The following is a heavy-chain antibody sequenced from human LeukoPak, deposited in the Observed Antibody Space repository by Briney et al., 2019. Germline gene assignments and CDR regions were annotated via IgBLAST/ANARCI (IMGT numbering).Heavy chain of an antibody. V-gene: IGHV4-34*01. CDR1: GGSFSGYY. Sequence: SETLSLTCAVYGGSFSGYYWSWIRQPPGKGLEWIGEINHSGSTNYNPSLKSRVTISVDTSKNQFSLKLSSVTAADTAVYYCARGRSYCSSTSCQYYYYYYMDVWGKGTTVTISS. J-gene: IGHJ6*03. CDR3: ARGRSYCSSTSCQYYYYYYMDV. D-gene: IGHD2-2*01. CDR2: INHSGST.